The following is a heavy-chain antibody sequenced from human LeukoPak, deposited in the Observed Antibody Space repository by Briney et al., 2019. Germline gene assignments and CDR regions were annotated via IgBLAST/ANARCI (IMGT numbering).Heavy chain of an antibody. Sequence: SETLSLTCTVSGGSISSYYWSWIRQPPGKGPEWSGYIYYSGSTNYNPSLKSRVTISVDTSKNQFSLKLSSVTAADTAVYYCARGLKRITIFGVVSGAFDIWGQGTMVTVSS. D-gene: IGHD3-3*01. J-gene: IGHJ3*02. CDR2: IYYSGST. V-gene: IGHV4-59*01. CDR3: ARGLKRITIFGVVSGAFDI. CDR1: GGSISSYY.